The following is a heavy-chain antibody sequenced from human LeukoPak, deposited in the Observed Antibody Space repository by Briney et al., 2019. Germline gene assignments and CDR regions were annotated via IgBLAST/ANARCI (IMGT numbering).Heavy chain of an antibody. J-gene: IGHJ4*02. V-gene: IGHV4-34*09. Sequence: SETLSLTCAVYGGSFSGYYWSWIRQPPGKGLEWIGEINHSGSTNYNPSLKSRVTISVDTSKNQFSLKLSSVTAADTAVYYCARDPPSAPFDYWGQGTLVTVSS. CDR2: INHSGST. CDR3: ARDPPSAPFDY. CDR1: GGSFSGYY.